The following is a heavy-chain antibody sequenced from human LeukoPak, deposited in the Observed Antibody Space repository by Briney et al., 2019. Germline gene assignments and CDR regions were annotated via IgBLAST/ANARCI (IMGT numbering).Heavy chain of an antibody. CDR3: ASASGNYYHTDY. Sequence: GGSLRLSCAASGFTFSSYWMHWVRQAPGKGLVCVSRINTDGSSTSYADSVKGRFTISRDNAKNTLYLQMNSLRAEDTAVYYCASASGNYYHTDYWGQGTLVTVSS. CDR2: INTDGSST. V-gene: IGHV3-74*01. CDR1: GFTFSSYW. J-gene: IGHJ4*02. D-gene: IGHD1-26*01.